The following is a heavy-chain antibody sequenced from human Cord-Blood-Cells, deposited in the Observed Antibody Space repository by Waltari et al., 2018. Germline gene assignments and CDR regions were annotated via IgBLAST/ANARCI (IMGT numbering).Heavy chain of an antibody. D-gene: IGHD3-3*01. CDR2: MSGSGGST. CDR1: GFTFSSYA. J-gene: IGHJ3*02. CDR3: AKEAGYDFWSGYSPDAFDI. Sequence: EVQLVESGGGLVQPGGSLRLSCAASGFTFSSYAMSWVRQAPGKGLEWVSAMSGSGGSTYYADSVKGRFTISRDNSKNTLYLQMNSLRAEDTAVYYCAKEAGYDFWSGYSPDAFDIWGQGTMVTVSS. V-gene: IGHV3-23*04.